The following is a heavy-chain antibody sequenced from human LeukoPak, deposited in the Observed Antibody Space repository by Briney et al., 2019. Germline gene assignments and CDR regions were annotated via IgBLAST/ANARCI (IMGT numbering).Heavy chain of an antibody. CDR1: GYTFTGYY. V-gene: IGHV1-2*02. D-gene: IGHD5-18*01. CDR2: INPNSGGT. CDR3: AREGEDTAMGTSSG. J-gene: IGHJ4*02. Sequence: ASVKVSCKASGYTFTGYYMHWVRQARGQGLEWMGWINPNSGGTNYAQKFQGRVTMTRDTSISTAYMELSRLRSDDTAVYYCAREGEDTAMGTSSGWGQGTLVTLSS.